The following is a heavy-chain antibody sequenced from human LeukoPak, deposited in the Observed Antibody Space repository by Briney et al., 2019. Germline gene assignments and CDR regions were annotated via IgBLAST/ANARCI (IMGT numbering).Heavy chain of an antibody. D-gene: IGHD3-10*02. V-gene: IGHV3-30*18. J-gene: IGHJ6*04. CDR3: AELGITMIGGV. CDR2: ISYDGINK. Sequence: PGGSLRLSCAVSGFTFSSYGMHWVRQAPGKGLEWVAVISYDGINKYYADSVKGRFTISRDNAKNSLYLQMNSLRAEDTAVYYCAELGITMIGGVWGKGTTVTISS. CDR1: GFTFSSYG.